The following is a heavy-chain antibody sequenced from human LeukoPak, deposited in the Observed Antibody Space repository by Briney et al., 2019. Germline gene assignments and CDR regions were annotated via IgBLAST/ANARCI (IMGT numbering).Heavy chain of an antibody. CDR2: INPSGGST. CDR3: AREVSPQGGSRSGDPRNYYMDV. V-gene: IGHV1-46*01. CDR1: GYTFTSYY. D-gene: IGHD6-6*01. Sequence: GASVKVSCKASGYTFTSYYMRWVRQAPGQGLEWMGIINPSGGSTSYAQKFQGRVTMTRDMSTSTVYMELSSLRSEDTAVYYCAREVSPQGGSRSGDPRNYYMDVWGKGTTVTVSS. J-gene: IGHJ6*03.